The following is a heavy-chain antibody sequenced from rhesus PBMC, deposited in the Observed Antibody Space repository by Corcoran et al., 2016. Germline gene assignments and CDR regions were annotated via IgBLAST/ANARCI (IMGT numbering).Heavy chain of an antibody. V-gene: IGHV4-173*01. J-gene: IGHJ4*01. CDR3: ARDIAAAGIDY. Sequence: QLQLQESGPGLVKPSETLSLTCTVSGGSISSNYWSWIRQPPGKGLEWIGRISGSGGSTDYNPSLKSRVIISRDTSKNQFSLKLSSVTAADTAVYYCARDIAAAGIDYWGQGVLVTVSS. D-gene: IGHD6-25*01. CDR2: ISGSGGST. CDR1: GGSISSNY.